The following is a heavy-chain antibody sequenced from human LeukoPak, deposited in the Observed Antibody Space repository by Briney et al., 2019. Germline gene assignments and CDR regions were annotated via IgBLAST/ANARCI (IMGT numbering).Heavy chain of an antibody. J-gene: IGHJ6*02. V-gene: IGHV1-8*01. CDR2: MNPNSGNT. CDR3: ARVSDIVVVPAYYYGMDV. CDR1: GYTFTSYD. Sequence: ASVKVSCKASGYTFTSYDINWVRQATGQGLEWMGWMNPNSGNTGYAQKFQGRVTMTRNTSISTAYMELSSLRSEDTAVYYCARVSDIVVVPAYYYGMDVWGQGTTVTVSS. D-gene: IGHD2-2*01.